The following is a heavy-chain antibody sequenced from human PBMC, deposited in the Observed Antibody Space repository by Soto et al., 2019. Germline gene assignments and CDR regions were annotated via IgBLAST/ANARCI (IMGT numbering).Heavy chain of an antibody. V-gene: IGHV4-39*01. Sequence: QLQLQESGPGLAKPSETLSLTCTVSGDSLSGSTYYWGWIRQPPGKGLQWVVSRLDSANTYYNPSLKSRVTISVDTSNNQFSLRLNAVTAADTAIYYCARHGPWSYVLWGQGTLVTVSS. CDR2: RLDSANT. CDR3: ARHGPWSYVL. CDR1: GDSLSGSTYY. D-gene: IGHD2-21*01. J-gene: IGHJ4*02.